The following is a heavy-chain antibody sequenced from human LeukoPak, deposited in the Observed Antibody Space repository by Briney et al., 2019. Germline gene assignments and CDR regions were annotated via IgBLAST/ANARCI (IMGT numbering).Heavy chain of an antibody. CDR2: INHSGST. D-gene: IGHD3-22*01. V-gene: IGHV4-34*01. J-gene: IGHJ3*02. CDR3: AREGDSSGLDAFDT. Sequence: SETLSLTCAVYGGSFSGYYWRWIRQPPGKGLEWIGEINHSGSTNYNPSLKSRVTISVDTSKNQFSLKLSSVTAADTAVYYCAREGDSSGLDAFDTWGQGTMVTVSS. CDR1: GGSFSGYY.